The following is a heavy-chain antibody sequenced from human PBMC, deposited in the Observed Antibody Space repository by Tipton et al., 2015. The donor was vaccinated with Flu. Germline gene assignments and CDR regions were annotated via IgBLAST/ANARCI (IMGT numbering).Heavy chain of an antibody. CDR1: GASVNIENSY. D-gene: IGHD1-1*01. V-gene: IGHV4-39*07. J-gene: IGHJ5*02. CDR2: IYNTGLT. Sequence: LRLSCTVSGASVNIENSYWVWIRKSLGRGLEWIGTIYNTGLTNYNPSLKSRVTVSLDMSKNQFSLNVSLVTAADTATYFCARGNWNSNYDNWFDPWGQGTPVTVPS. CDR3: ARGNWNSNYDNWFDP.